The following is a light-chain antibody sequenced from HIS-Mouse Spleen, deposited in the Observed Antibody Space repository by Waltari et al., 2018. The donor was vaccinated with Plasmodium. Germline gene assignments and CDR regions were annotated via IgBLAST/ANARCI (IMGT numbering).Light chain of an antibody. CDR1: SSDVGAYNY. Sequence: QSALTQPASVSGSPGPSITISCTGTSSDVGAYNYVSWYQQHPGKAPKLMIYEVSNRPSGVSNRFSGSKSGNTASLTISGLQAEDEADYYCSSYTSSSTVVFGGGTKLTVL. V-gene: IGLV2-14*01. J-gene: IGLJ2*01. CDR2: EVS. CDR3: SSYTSSSTVV.